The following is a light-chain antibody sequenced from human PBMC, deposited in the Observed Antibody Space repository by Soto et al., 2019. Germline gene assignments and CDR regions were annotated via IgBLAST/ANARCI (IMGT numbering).Light chain of an antibody. CDR2: GVR. J-gene: IGLJ3*02. Sequence: QSALNQPASVYRSPGQSITMSCTGSSSDFGDDKYVTWYQQQPGKGPNLLIYGVRKRPSGVSNRFSGSKSGNTASLTISGLQVEDEADYICGSFTTNRIWVLGGGKKVAVL. CDR3: GSFTTNRIWV. CDR1: SSDFGDDKY. V-gene: IGLV2-14*01.